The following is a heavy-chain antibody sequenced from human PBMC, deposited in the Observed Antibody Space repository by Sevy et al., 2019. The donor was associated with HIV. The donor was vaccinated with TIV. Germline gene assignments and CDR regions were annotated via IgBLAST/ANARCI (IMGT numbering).Heavy chain of an antibody. Sequence: SETLSLTCAVYGGSFSGYYWSWIRQPPGKGLEWIGEINHSGSTNYNPSLKSRVTISVDTSKNQFSLKLSSVTAADTAVYYCATTGGKDDAFDIWGQGTMVTVSS. V-gene: IGHV4-34*01. J-gene: IGHJ3*02. CDR2: INHSGST. D-gene: IGHD3-16*01. CDR3: ATTGGKDDAFDI. CDR1: GGSFSGYY.